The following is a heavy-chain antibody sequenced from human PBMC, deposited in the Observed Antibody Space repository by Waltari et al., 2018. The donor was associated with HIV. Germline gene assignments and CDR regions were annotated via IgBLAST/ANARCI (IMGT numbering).Heavy chain of an antibody. CDR3: ATERWYYDSSGYPRYAFDI. V-gene: IGHV1-24*01. CDR1: GYTLTELS. CDR2: FDPEDGET. D-gene: IGHD3-22*01. J-gene: IGHJ3*02. Sequence: QVQLVQSGAEVKKPGASVKVSCKVSGYTLTELSMHWVRQATGKGLEWMGGFDPEDGETIYAQKFQGRVTMTEDTSTDTAYMELSSLRSEDTAVYYCATERWYYDSSGYPRYAFDIWGQGTMVTVSS.